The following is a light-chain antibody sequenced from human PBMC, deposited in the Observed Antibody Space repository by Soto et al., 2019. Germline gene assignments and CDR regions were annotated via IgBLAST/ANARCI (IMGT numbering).Light chain of an antibody. Sequence: DIQMIQSPSSLSAYVGARVTISCRASQDIGNHLAWCQQKPGKVPKLLIHAASTLQSGVPSRFSGSGSGTDFTLTISSLQPEDVATYFCEMYNIAPLITFGQGTRLEIK. CDR2: AAS. J-gene: IGKJ5*01. V-gene: IGKV1-27*01. CDR1: QDIGNH. CDR3: EMYNIAPLIT.